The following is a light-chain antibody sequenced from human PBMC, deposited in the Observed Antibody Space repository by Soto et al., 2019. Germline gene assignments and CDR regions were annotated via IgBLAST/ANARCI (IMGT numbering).Light chain of an antibody. J-gene: IGLJ2*01. V-gene: IGLV1-47*01. Sequence: QSVLTQPPSASGTPGQRVTISCSGSSSNIGSNHVYWYQQFPGMAPKLLMYRSDQRPTGVPDRFSGSRSGTSASLAISGLRSDDEADYYCSARDDFLSGVVFGGATKLTVL. CDR3: SARDDFLSGVV. CDR1: SSNIGSNH. CDR2: RSD.